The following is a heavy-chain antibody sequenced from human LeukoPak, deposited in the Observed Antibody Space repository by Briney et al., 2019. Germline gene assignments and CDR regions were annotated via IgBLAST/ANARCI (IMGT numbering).Heavy chain of an antibody. J-gene: IGHJ4*02. CDR1: GFTFSSYA. CDR2: ISYDGSNK. Sequence: GRSLRLSCAASGFTFSSYAMHWVRQAPGKGLEWVAVISYDGSNKYYADSVKGRFTISRDNSKNTLYLQMNSLRAEDTAVYYCARAKIAAAAPYYFDYWGQGTLVTVSS. V-gene: IGHV3-30*04. D-gene: IGHD6-13*01. CDR3: ARAKIAAAAPYYFDY.